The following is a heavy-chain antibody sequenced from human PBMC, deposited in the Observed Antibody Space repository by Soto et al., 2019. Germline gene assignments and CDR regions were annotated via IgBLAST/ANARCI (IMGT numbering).Heavy chain of an antibody. V-gene: IGHV3-23*01. CDR1: GFNFGAYA. CDR2: ISGSSSGT. CDR3: AKHRSENCCVYYYAMDV. D-gene: IGHD2-21*02. Sequence: GGSLRLSCEASGFNFGAYAMSWVRQAPGKGLEWVSGISGSSSGTYYTDSVKGRFTISRDNSKNTVYLQMNSLRGEDTAVYYCAKHRSENCCVYYYAMDVWGQGTAVTVSS. J-gene: IGHJ6*02.